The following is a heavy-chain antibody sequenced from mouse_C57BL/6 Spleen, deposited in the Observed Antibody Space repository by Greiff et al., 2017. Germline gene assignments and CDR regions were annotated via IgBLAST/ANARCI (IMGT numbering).Heavy chain of an antibody. CDR1: GYTFTSYW. CDR3: ARREAYGSTYWYFDV. V-gene: IGHV1-64*01. CDR2: IHPNSGST. J-gene: IGHJ1*03. Sequence: VQLQQPGAELVKPGASVKLSCKASGYTFTSYWMHWVKQRPGQGLEWIGMIHPNSGSTKYNEKFKSKATLTVDKSSSTAYMQLSSLTSEDSAVYYCARREAYGSTYWYFDVWGTGTTVTVSS. D-gene: IGHD1-1*01.